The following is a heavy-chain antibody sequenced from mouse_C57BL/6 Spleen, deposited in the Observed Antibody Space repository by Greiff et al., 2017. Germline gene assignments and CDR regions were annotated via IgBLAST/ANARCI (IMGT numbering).Heavy chain of an antibody. Sequence: VQLQQSGAELVRPGASVKLSCTASGFNIKDYYMHWVKQRPEQGLEWIGRIDPEDGDTEYAPKFQGKATMTADTSSNTAYLQLSSLTSEDTAVYYCTTDYYGSRTYWYFDVWGTGTTVTVSS. CDR3: TTDYYGSRTYWYFDV. D-gene: IGHD1-1*01. CDR1: GFNIKDYY. V-gene: IGHV14-1*01. J-gene: IGHJ1*03. CDR2: IDPEDGDT.